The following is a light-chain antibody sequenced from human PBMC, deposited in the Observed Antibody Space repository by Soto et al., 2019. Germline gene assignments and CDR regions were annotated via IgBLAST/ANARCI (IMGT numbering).Light chain of an antibody. CDR1: QSVSSR. J-gene: IGKJ3*01. CDR2: DAS. V-gene: IGKV3-11*01. CDR3: QQRSNWPSS. Sequence: EILLTQSPATLSFSPGDRATISCRASQSVSSRLAWYQQKPGKAPRLLIYDASNMATGIPARFSGSGSGTDFTLTISSLQPEDFAIYYCQQRSNWPSSFGPGTTVDI.